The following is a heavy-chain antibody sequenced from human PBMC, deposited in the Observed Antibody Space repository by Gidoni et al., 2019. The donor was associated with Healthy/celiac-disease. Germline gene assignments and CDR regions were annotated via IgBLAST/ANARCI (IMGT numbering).Heavy chain of an antibody. CDR3: ARQHYYDSSGYPDAFDI. Sequence: QLQLQESGPGLVKPSETLSLTCTVSGGSISSSSYYWGWIRQPPGKGLEWLGSIYYSGSTYYNPSLKSRVTISVDTSKNQFSLKLSSVTAADTAVYYCARQHYYDSSGYPDAFDIWGQGTMVTVSS. CDR1: GGSISSSSYY. CDR2: IYYSGST. J-gene: IGHJ3*02. D-gene: IGHD3-22*01. V-gene: IGHV4-39*01.